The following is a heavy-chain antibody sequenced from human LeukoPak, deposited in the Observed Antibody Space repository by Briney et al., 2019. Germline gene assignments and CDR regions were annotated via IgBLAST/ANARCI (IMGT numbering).Heavy chain of an antibody. CDR1: GFTFSSYW. CDR2: INSDGSST. V-gene: IGHV3-74*01. J-gene: IGHJ4*02. Sequence: GGSLRLSCAASGFTFSSYWMHWVRQAPGKGLVWVSRINSDGSSTSYADSVKGRFTISRDNAKNTLYLQMNSLGAEDTAVYYCARVDYGGNSPRFDYWGQGTLVTVSS. CDR3: ARVDYGGNSPRFDY. D-gene: IGHD4-23*01.